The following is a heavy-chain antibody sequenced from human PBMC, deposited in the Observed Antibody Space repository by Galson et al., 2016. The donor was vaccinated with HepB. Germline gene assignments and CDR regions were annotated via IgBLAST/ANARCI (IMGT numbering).Heavy chain of an antibody. CDR1: GDSVSSNKVV. V-gene: IGHV6-1*01. J-gene: IGHJ5*02. CDR3: ARGVTTQAGWNWFDP. CDR2: TYLRAMWYN. Sequence: CAISGDSVSSNKVVWNWIRQPPSRGLEWLGRTYLRAMWYNDYASSVRSRITINPDISKNQFSLQLNSVTPEDTAVYYCARGVTTQAGWNWFDPWGQGTLVTASS. D-gene: IGHD2-21*02.